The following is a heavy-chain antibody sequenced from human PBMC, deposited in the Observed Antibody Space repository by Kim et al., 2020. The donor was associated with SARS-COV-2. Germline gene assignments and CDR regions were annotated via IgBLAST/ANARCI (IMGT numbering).Heavy chain of an antibody. D-gene: IGHD1-26*01. Sequence: GGSLRLSCAASGFTFSSYAMTWVRQDPRKGLEWVSGISDRGVNTYYGDSVKGRFTISRDNSKNTVYLQMNSLRVEDTAIYYCAKNVGVTSLIDIWGQGTMVTVSS. CDR2: ISDRGVNT. J-gene: IGHJ3*02. CDR3: AKNVGVTSLIDI. CDR1: GFTFSSYA. V-gene: IGHV3-23*02.